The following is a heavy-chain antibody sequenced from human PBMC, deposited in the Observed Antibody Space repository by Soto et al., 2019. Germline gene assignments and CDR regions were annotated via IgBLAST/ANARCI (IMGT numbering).Heavy chain of an antibody. Sequence: SLRLSCAASGFTFSISAMAWVRQAPGKGLEWLSSVSGSGDGINYADSVKGRFTISRDNSRNTLYLQMNNVRAEDTALYYCARFLRWFGDDRFYYYYGLDVWGQGTTVTVSS. CDR2: VSGSGDGI. D-gene: IGHD3-10*01. CDR1: GFTFSISA. J-gene: IGHJ6*02. V-gene: IGHV3-23*01. CDR3: ARFLRWFGDDRFYYYYGLDV.